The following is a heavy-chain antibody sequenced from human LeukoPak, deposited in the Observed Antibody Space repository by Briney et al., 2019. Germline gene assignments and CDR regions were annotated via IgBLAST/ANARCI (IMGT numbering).Heavy chain of an antibody. CDR1: GFTFSSYG. CDR3: AKDATTVARWYYYYGMDV. CDR2: ISYDGSNK. J-gene: IGHJ6*02. Sequence: GGSLRLSCAASGFTFSSYGMHWVRQAPGKGLEWVAVISYDGSNKYYADSVKGRFTISRDNSKNTLYLQMNSLRAEDTAVYYCAKDATTVARWYYYYGMDVWGQGTTVTVSS. D-gene: IGHD4-23*01. V-gene: IGHV3-30*18.